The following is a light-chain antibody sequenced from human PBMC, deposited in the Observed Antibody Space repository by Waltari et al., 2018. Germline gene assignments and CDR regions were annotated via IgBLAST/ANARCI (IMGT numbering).Light chain of an antibody. CDR2: LGS. Sequence: DIVMTQSPLSLPVTPGEPASIAFRSSQSLLLSSGYHQVDWYLQKAGQSPQLLIYLGSLRASGVPDRFSGGGSGTDFTLRISRVEAEDVGIYYCLQSLQAPFTFGPGTTVDIK. CDR3: LQSLQAPFT. CDR1: QSLLLSSGYHQ. V-gene: IGKV2-28*01. J-gene: IGKJ3*01.